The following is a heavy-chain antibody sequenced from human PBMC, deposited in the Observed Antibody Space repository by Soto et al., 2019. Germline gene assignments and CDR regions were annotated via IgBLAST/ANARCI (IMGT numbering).Heavy chain of an antibody. CDR1: GGSINSYX. CDR3: ASSKVVRGMVMFDY. V-gene: IGHV4-59*01. D-gene: IGHD2-21*01. Sequence: SETXSLTWTVSGGSINSYXWXXXRXXPGKGLEWIGYIYYSGSTSYNPSLKSRVTISIDTSKNQFSLKLSSVTAADTAVYYCASSKVVRGMVMFDYWGQGTLVTVSS. CDR2: IYYSGST. J-gene: IGHJ4*02.